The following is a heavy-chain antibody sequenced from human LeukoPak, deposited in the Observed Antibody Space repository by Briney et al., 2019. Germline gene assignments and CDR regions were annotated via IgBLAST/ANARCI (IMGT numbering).Heavy chain of an antibody. Sequence: SETLSLTCSVSGGSISGSGYYWAWIRQPPGKGLEWIGSIYYTGSTHYNSSLKSRVTMSVDTSKKQFSLKLSSVTAADTAVYYCARVLEGSSGQHWYFDLWGRGTLVTVSS. V-gene: IGHV4-39*01. CDR3: ARVLEGSSGQHWYFDL. CDR1: GGSISGSGYY. D-gene: IGHD6-19*01. J-gene: IGHJ2*01. CDR2: IYYTGST.